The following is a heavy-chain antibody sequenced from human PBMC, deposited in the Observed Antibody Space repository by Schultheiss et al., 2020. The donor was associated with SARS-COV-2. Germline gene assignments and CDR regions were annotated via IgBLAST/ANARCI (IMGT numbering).Heavy chain of an antibody. CDR3: ARGDFWSGYYTAYHYYGMDV. CDR1: GGTFSSYT. J-gene: IGHJ6*02. Sequence: ASVKVSCKASGGTFSSYTISWVRQAPGQGLEWMGWISAYNGNTNYAQKLQGRVTMTTDTSTSTAYMELRSLRSDDTAVYYCARGDFWSGYYTAYHYYGMDVWGQGTTVTVSS. V-gene: IGHV1-18*01. D-gene: IGHD3-3*01. CDR2: ISAYNGNT.